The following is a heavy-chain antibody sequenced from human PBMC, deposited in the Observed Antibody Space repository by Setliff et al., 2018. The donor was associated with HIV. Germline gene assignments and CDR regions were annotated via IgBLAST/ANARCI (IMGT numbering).Heavy chain of an antibody. V-gene: IGHV4-38-2*02. CDR1: GDFFSSDYY. CDR3: ARQTSYDRGYSYCFDE. CDR2: FYETGYT. Sequence: SETLSLTCTVSGDFFSSDYYWGWIRQSPGKGLEWIGSFYETGYTYYNPSLKSRVTVSVDTSTNHLSLRLTSVTAADTAVYYCARQTSYDRGYSYCFDEWGHGTLVTVS. J-gene: IGHJ4*01. D-gene: IGHD5-18*01.